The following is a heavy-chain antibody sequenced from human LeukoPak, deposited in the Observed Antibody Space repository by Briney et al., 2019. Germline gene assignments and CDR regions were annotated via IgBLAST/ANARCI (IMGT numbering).Heavy chain of an antibody. CDR1: GFTFNTYG. D-gene: IGHD6-13*01. CDR3: AKGEAAIAESFDY. CDR2: IRYDGNIK. Sequence: PGGSLRLSCAASGFTFNTYGMHWVRQAPGKGLEWVTFIRYDGNIKYYADSVKGRFTISRDNSKNTLYLQMNSLRAEDTAVYFCAKGEAAIAESFDYWGQGTLVTVSS. V-gene: IGHV3-30*02. J-gene: IGHJ4*02.